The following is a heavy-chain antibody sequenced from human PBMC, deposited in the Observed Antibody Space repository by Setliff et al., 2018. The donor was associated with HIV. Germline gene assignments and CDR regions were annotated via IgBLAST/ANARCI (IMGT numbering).Heavy chain of an antibody. CDR1: GGSFSGYY. Sequence: TSETLSLTCAVSGGSFSGYYWSWIRQPPGKGLEWIGEINHSGSTNYNPSLKSRVTISVDTSKNQLSLKLSSVTAADTAVYYCARDRYTYGRSYFDYWGQGMQVTVSS. J-gene: IGHJ4*02. CDR3: ARDRYTYGRSYFDY. D-gene: IGHD3-16*02. CDR2: INHSGST. V-gene: IGHV4-34*01.